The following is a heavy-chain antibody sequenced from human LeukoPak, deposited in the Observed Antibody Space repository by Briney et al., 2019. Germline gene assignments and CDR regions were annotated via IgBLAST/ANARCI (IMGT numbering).Heavy chain of an antibody. D-gene: IGHD2-15*01. J-gene: IGHJ6*03. V-gene: IGHV1-46*01. Sequence: GASVKVSCKASGYTITNNYMHWVRQAPGQGLEWMGVINPSGTGTSYAQKFQGRITMSRDTSTSTVYMELSSLRSDDTAVYYCAREKLVAAHMDVWGKGTTVTVSS. CDR2: INPSGTGT. CDR1: GYTITNNY. CDR3: AREKLVAAHMDV.